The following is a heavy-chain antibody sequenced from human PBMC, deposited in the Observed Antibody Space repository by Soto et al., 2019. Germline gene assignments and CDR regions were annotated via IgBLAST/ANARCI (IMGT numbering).Heavy chain of an antibody. D-gene: IGHD6-6*01. CDR1: GGSFSGYY. V-gene: IGHV4-34*01. CDR2: INHSGST. CDR3: ARGEYSSSPFDY. Sequence: TSETLSLTCAVYGGSFSGYYWSWIRQPPGKGLEWIGEINHSGSTNYNPSLKSRVTISVDTSKNQFSLKLSSVTAADTAVYYCARGEYSSSPFDYWGQGTLVTVSS. J-gene: IGHJ4*02.